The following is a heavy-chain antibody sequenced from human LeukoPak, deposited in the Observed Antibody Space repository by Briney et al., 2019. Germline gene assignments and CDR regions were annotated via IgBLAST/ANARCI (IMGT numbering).Heavy chain of an antibody. D-gene: IGHD2-2*01. Sequence: LSXXASXFTFSSXXMNXVRQXPXXXXXWVSSISSSSYIYYADSVKGRFTISRDNAKNSLYLQMNSLRAEDTAVYYCARSSRDRPLDYWGQGTLVTVSS. V-gene: IGHV3-21*01. CDR2: ISSSSYI. CDR1: XFTFSSXX. CDR3: ARSSRDRPLDY. J-gene: IGHJ4*02.